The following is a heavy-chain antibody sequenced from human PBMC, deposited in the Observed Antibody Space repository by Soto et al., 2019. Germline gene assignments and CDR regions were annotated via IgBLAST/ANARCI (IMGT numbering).Heavy chain of an antibody. V-gene: IGHV3-66*01. Sequence: GGSLSLSCAASGFTVNTYHVSWVRQAPGKGLEWVAVLFSGGDTKYGDSMKGRVTLSRDNSKNTPYLQMNNLRAEDTAVYYCARAYGATWYFFGYWGQGSMVTVSS. D-gene: IGHD6-13*01. CDR2: LFSGGDT. CDR1: GFTVNTYH. CDR3: ARAYGATWYFFGY. J-gene: IGHJ4*02.